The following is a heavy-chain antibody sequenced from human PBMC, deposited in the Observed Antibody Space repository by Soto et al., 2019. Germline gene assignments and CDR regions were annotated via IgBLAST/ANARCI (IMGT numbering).Heavy chain of an antibody. J-gene: IGHJ4*02. CDR3: AGPGYSSQDY. CDR2: ISGSGDDT. D-gene: IGHD5-18*01. Sequence: GGSLRLSCAASGFTFSSFALSWVRQSPGKGLEWVSAISGSGDDTDYADSVKGRFTISRDNSKNTLYLQMNSLRAEDTAVYYCAGPGYSSQDYWGQGALVTVSS. V-gene: IGHV3-23*01. CDR1: GFTFSSFA.